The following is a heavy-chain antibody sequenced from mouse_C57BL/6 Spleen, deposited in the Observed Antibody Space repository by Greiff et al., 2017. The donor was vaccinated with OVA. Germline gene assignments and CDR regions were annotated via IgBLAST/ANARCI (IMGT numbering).Heavy chain of an antibody. CDR1: GFTFSDYY. Sequence: DVKLVESGGGLVQPGGSLKLSCAASGFTFSDYYMYWVRQTPEKRLAWVAYISNGGGSTYYPDTVKGRFTISRDNAKHTLYLQMSRLKSEDTAIYYCARHPPPIYDGYYGYFDVWGTGTTVTVSS. CDR3: ARHPPPIYDGYYGYFDV. V-gene: IGHV5-12*01. J-gene: IGHJ1*03. CDR2: ISNGGGST. D-gene: IGHD2-3*01.